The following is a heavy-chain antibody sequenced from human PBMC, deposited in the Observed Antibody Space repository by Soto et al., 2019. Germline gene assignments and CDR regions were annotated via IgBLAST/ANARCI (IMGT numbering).Heavy chain of an antibody. Sequence: ASVKFSCKASGYTCTSYGISWVRPAPGQGLEWMGWISAYNGNTNYAQKLQGRVTMTTDTSTSTAYMELRSLRSDDTAVYYCARDKGVRGWYGTADSWGQGTLVPVSS. V-gene: IGHV1-18*01. CDR1: GYTCTSYG. CDR3: ARDKGVRGWYGTADS. D-gene: IGHD6-19*01. J-gene: IGHJ4*02. CDR2: ISAYNGNT.